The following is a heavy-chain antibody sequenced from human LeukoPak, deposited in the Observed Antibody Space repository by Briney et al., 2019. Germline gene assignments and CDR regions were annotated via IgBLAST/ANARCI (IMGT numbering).Heavy chain of an antibody. V-gene: IGHV3-48*01. Sequence: PGGSLRLSCAASGFTFSSYRMNWVRQAPGKGLEWVSYISSSSSTIYYADSVKGRFTISRDNAKNSLYLQMNSLRAEDTALYYCARDLAVAGTGYFDYWGQGTLVTVSS. D-gene: IGHD6-19*01. J-gene: IGHJ4*02. CDR2: ISSSSSTI. CDR1: GFTFSSYR. CDR3: ARDLAVAGTGYFDY.